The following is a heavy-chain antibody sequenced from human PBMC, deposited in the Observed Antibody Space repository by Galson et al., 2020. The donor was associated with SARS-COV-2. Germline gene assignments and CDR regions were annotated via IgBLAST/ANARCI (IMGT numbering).Heavy chain of an antibody. CDR1: GGSISSGDYY. Sequence: SETLSLTCTVSGGSISSGDYYWSWIRQPPGKGLEWIGYIYYSGSTYYNPSHKSRVTISVDTSKNQFSLKLSSVTAADTAVYYCARGQYYYDSSGFSGYWFDPWGQGTRVTVSS. D-gene: IGHD3-22*01. V-gene: IGHV4-30-4*01. CDR3: ARGQYYYDSSGFSGYWFDP. J-gene: IGHJ5*02. CDR2: IYYSGST.